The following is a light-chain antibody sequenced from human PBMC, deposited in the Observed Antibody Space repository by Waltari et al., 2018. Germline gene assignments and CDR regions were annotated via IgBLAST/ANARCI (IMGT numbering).Light chain of an antibody. Sequence: QSALTQPPSASGSPGQSVTISCTGTSSDVGGYTSVPWYQQHPGKAPKLMIYEVSKRPSGVPDRFSGSKSGNTASLTVSGLQAEDEADFYCSSYAGSNAVIFGGGTKLTVL. CDR3: SSYAGSNAVI. J-gene: IGLJ2*01. CDR1: SSDVGGYTS. CDR2: EVS. V-gene: IGLV2-8*01.